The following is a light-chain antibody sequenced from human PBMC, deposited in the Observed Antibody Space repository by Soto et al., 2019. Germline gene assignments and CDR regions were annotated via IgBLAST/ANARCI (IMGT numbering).Light chain of an antibody. V-gene: IGKV3-20*01. CDR3: QCYGSSPPHT. Sequence: EIVLTQAPGTLSLSPGEGATLSCRASQSVSNNYLAWYQQRPGQAPRLLISGASSRAAGLPDRFSGSGSGTDFTLTISRLESEDFAVYYCQCYGSSPPHTFGQGTKLE. CDR1: QSVSNNY. CDR2: GAS. J-gene: IGKJ2*01.